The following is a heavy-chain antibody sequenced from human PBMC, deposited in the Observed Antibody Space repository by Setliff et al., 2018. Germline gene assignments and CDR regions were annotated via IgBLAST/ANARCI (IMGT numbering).Heavy chain of an antibody. D-gene: IGHD5-12*01. Sequence: PGGSLRLSCAASGFAFSAYSMHWVRQAPGKGLEWVAFIQYDGSDKYYADSVKGRFTISRDNAKNTLYLQMNSLKTEDTAVYYCTTRGVATVHQDCWGQGTLVTVSS. V-gene: IGHV3-30*02. CDR3: TTRGVATVHQDC. J-gene: IGHJ4*02. CDR2: IQYDGSDK. CDR1: GFAFSAYS.